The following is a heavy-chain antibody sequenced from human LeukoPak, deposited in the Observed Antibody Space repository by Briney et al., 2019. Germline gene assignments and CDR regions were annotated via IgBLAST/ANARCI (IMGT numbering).Heavy chain of an antibody. CDR3: ARGGDNWNDQS. CDR2: INTNTGNP. D-gene: IGHD1-1*01. V-gene: IGHV7-4-1*02. J-gene: IGHJ4*02. Sequence: ASVTVSFTASGYTFTSYAMNWVRQAPGQGLEWMGWINTNTGNPTYAQGFTGRFVFSLDTSVSTAYLQISSLKAEDTAVYYCARGGDNWNDQSWGQGTLVTVSS. CDR1: GYTFTSYA.